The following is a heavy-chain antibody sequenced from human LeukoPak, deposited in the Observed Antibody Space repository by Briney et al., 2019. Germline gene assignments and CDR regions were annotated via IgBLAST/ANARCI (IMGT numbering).Heavy chain of an antibody. CDR1: GFTFDDYA. V-gene: IGHV3-43*02. CDR2: ISGDGGST. J-gene: IGHJ4*02. CDR3: ATEAAGTG. Sequence: PGTTLRLSCAASGFTFDDYAMHWVRQAPGKGLEWVSLISGDGGSTYYADSVKGRFTISRDNSKNSLYLQMNSLRTEDTALYYCATEAAGTGWGQGTLVTVSS. D-gene: IGHD6-13*01.